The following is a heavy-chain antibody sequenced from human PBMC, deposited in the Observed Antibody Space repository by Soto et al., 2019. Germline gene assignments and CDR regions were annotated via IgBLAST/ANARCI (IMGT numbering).Heavy chain of an antibody. D-gene: IGHD2-15*01. V-gene: IGHV5-51*01. J-gene: IGHJ6*02. CDR1: GYSWTSYW. Sequence: ESMKISFKGSGYSWTSYWSAWVRRIPGKGLEWMGIIYPGDSDTRYSPSFQGQVTISADKSISTVYVQWSSLKASDTAMYYCARSSLDSNYYYYGMDGWGQGTTVTVSS. CDR2: IYPGDSDT. CDR3: ARSSLDSNYYYYGMDG.